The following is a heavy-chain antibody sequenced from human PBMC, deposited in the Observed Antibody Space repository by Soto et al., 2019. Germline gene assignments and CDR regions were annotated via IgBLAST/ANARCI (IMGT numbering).Heavy chain of an antibody. Sequence: GGSLRLSCAASGFTFSSYGMHWVRQAPGKGLERVAVIWYDGSNKYYADSVKGRFTISRDNSKNTLYLLMNSLRAEDTAVYYCAREPPYPSYCSSTSCYGDYFDYWGQGTLVTVSS. D-gene: IGHD2-2*01. J-gene: IGHJ4*02. V-gene: IGHV3-33*01. CDR1: GFTFSSYG. CDR3: AREPPYPSYCSSTSCYGDYFDY. CDR2: IWYDGSNK.